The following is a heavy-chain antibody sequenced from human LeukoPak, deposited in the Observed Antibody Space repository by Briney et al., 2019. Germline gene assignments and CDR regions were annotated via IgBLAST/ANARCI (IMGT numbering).Heavy chain of an antibody. CDR2: IKQDGSEK. CDR3: AALTTGAGDAFDI. V-gene: IGHV3-7*03. Sequence: GGSLRLSCAASGFTFSSYWMSWVRQAPGKGLEWVANIKQDGSEKYYVDSVKGRFTISRDNAKNSLYLQMNSLRSEDTAVYYCAALTTGAGDAFDIWGQGTMVTVSS. J-gene: IGHJ3*02. D-gene: IGHD4-11*01. CDR1: GFTFSSYW.